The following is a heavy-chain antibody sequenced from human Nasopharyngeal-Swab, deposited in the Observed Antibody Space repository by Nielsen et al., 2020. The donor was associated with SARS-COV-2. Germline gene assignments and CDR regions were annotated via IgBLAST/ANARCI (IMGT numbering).Heavy chain of an antibody. CDR3: AKVVAAHYYYYGMDD. J-gene: IGHJ6*02. Sequence: WIRQPPGKGLEWVSGISWNSGSICYADSVKGRFTISRDNAKNSLYLQMNSLRAEDTALYYCAKVVAAHYYYYGMDDWGQGTTVTVSS. CDR2: ISWNSGSI. V-gene: IGHV3-9*01. D-gene: IGHD2-15*01.